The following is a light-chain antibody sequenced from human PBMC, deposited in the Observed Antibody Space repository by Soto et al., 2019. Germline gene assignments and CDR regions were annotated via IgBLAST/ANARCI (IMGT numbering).Light chain of an antibody. V-gene: IGKV3-20*01. Sequence: DIVLTQSPGTLSLSPGERATLSCRASQSVRSGCLAWYQQKPGQAPTLVIYGASSRATGIPDRFSGSGSGTDFTLTISRLEPVDFAVYYCQQYGSSPQTFGQGTKVDIK. J-gene: IGKJ1*01. CDR1: QSVRSGC. CDR3: QQYGSSPQT. CDR2: GAS.